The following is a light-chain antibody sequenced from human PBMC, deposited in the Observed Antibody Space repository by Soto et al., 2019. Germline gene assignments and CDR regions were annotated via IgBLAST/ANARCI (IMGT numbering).Light chain of an antibody. Sequence: EIVLTQSPGTLSLSPGERATLSCRASHSVSSSYLAWYQQKPGQAPRLLIYGASSRATGSQDQFSGSGSGTGFTLAISRLEPEDFAVYYCQHYGSSPPITFGQGTRLEIK. CDR1: HSVSSSY. V-gene: IGKV3-20*01. CDR2: GAS. CDR3: QHYGSSPPIT. J-gene: IGKJ5*01.